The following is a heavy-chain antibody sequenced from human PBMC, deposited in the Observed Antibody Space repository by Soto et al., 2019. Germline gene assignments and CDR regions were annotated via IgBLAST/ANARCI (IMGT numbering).Heavy chain of an antibody. V-gene: IGHV1-69*13. CDR1: GGTFSSYA. CDR2: IIPIFGTA. Sequence: SVKVSCKASGGTFSSYAISWVRQAPGQGPEWTGGIIPIFGTANYAQKFQGRVTITADESTSTAYMELSSLRSEDTAVYYCAIRKEMATIYEPWFDPWGQGTLVTVSS. CDR3: AIRKEMATIYEPWFDP. D-gene: IGHD5-12*01. J-gene: IGHJ5*02.